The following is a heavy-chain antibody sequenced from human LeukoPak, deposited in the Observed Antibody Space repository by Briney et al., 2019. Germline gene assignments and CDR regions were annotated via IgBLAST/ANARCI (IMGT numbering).Heavy chain of an antibody. CDR2: IYYSGST. Sequence: SETLSLTCTVSGGSISSSSYYWGWIRQPPGKGLEWIGSIYYSGSTYYNPSLKSRVTISVDTSKNQFSLKLSSVTAADTAVYYCARHVNVLRYFDWLPNWFDPWGQGTLVTVSS. D-gene: IGHD3-9*01. CDR1: GGSISSSSYY. V-gene: IGHV4-39*01. CDR3: ARHVNVLRYFDWLPNWFDP. J-gene: IGHJ5*02.